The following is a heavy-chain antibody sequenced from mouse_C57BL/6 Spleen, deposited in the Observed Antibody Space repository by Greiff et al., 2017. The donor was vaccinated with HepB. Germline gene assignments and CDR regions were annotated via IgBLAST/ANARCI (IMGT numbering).Heavy chain of an antibody. CDR3: ARRLSTMVTTGGFDY. CDR2: INPNNGGT. D-gene: IGHD2-2*01. V-gene: IGHV1-26*01. J-gene: IGHJ2*01. Sequence: EVQLQQSGPELVKPGASVKISCKASGYTFTDYYMNWVKQSHGKSLEWIGDINPNNGGTSYNQKFKGKATLTVDKSSSTAYMELRSLTSEDSAVYYCARRLSTMVTTGGFDYWGQGTTLTVSS. CDR1: GYTFTDYY.